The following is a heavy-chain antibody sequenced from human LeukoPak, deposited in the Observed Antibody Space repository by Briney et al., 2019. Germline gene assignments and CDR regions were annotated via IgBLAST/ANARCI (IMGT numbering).Heavy chain of an antibody. Sequence: PGGSLRLSCAASGFTFSSYWMHWVRQAPGKGLVWVSRINSDGSITSYADSVTGRFTISRDNAKNTLYLQMNSLRAEDTAVYYCAKDLGRSSNSFRGQGTLVTVSS. J-gene: IGHJ4*02. CDR1: GFTFSSYW. CDR3: AKDLGRSSNSF. V-gene: IGHV3-74*01. D-gene: IGHD2-2*01. CDR2: INSDGSIT.